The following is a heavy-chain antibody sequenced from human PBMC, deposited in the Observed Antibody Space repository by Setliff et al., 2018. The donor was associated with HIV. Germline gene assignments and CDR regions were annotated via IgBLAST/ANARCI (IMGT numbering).Heavy chain of an antibody. CDR3: ARASDPSHRMPPTYHYYYMDV. CDR1: GYSFASYW. Sequence: PGESLKISCKGSGYSFASYWIGWVRQMPGKGLEWMGIIYPGDSDTRYSPSFQGQVTMSADKSTSTAHLQWSSLKASDTAMYYCARASDPSHRMPPTYHYYYMDVWGKGTTVTVSS. D-gene: IGHD2-2*01. J-gene: IGHJ6*03. CDR2: IYPGDSDT. V-gene: IGHV5-51*01.